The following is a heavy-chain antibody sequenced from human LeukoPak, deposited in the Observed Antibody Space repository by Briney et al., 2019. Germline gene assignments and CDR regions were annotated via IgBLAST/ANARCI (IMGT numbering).Heavy chain of an antibody. V-gene: IGHV3-23*01. D-gene: IGHD6-13*01. CDR1: GFTFSSYA. CDR3: AATYSSSWYYFDY. CDR2: ISGSGGST. Sequence: QPGGSLSLSCAASGFTFSSYAMSWVRQAPGKGLEWVSAISGSGGSTYYADSVKGRFTISRDNSKNTLYLQMNSLRAEDTAVYYCAATYSSSWYYFDYWGQGTLVTVSS. J-gene: IGHJ4*02.